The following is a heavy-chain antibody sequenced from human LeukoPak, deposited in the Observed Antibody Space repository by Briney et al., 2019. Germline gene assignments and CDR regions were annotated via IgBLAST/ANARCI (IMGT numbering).Heavy chain of an antibody. J-gene: IGHJ3*02. CDR2: IDHSGST. CDR3: ARGPYSYDSSGAFDI. CDR1: GGSFSSYY. Sequence: PSETLSLTCTVSGGSFSSYYWTWIRQPPGKGLEWIGYIDHSGSTNYNPSLKSRVSISSDTSKNQFSLKLSSVTAADTAVYFCARGPYSYDSSGAFDIWGQGTMVTVSS. V-gene: IGHV4-59*08. D-gene: IGHD3-22*01.